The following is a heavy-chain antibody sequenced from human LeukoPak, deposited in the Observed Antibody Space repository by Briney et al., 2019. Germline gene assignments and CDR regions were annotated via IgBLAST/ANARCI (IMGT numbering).Heavy chain of an antibody. CDR3: ARALRSSWYVTAFDY. D-gene: IGHD6-13*01. J-gene: IGHJ4*02. Sequence: EASVKVSCKASGYTFTGYYMHWVRQAPGQGLEWMGWINPNSGGTNYAQKFQGRVTMTRDTSISTAYMELSRLRSDDTAVYYCARALRSSWYVTAFDYWGQGTLVTVSS. V-gene: IGHV1-2*02. CDR1: GYTFTGYY. CDR2: INPNSGGT.